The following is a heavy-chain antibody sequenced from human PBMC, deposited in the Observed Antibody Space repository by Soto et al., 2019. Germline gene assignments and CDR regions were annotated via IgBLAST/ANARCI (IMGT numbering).Heavy chain of an antibody. CDR3: TTEGPKLGFYYYYGMDV. V-gene: IGHV3-15*01. Sequence: PGGSLRLSCAASGFTFSNAWMSWVRQAPGKGLEWVGRIKSKTDGGTTDYAAPVKGRFTISRDDSKNTLYLQMNSLKTEDTAVYYCTTEGPKLGFYYYYGMDVWGQGTTVTVSS. CDR1: GFTFSNAW. CDR2: IKSKTDGGTT. J-gene: IGHJ6*02. D-gene: IGHD1-7*01.